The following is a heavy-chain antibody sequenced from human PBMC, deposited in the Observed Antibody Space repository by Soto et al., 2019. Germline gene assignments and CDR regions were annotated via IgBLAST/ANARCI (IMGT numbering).Heavy chain of an antibody. CDR1: GGSFSGYY. V-gene: IGHV4-34*01. J-gene: IGHJ4*02. Sequence: PSETLSLTCAVYGGSFSGYYWSWIRQPPGKGQEWIGEINHSGSTNYTPSLKSRVTISVDTSKNQFTLKLSSVTAADTAVYYCARRAIYSITTYFDYWGQGTLVTVSS. CDR3: ARRAIYSITTYFDY. CDR2: INHSGST. D-gene: IGHD6-13*01.